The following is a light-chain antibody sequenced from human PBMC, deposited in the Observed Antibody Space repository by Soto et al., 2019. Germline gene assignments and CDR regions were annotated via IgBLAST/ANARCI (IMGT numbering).Light chain of an antibody. CDR2: GAS. CDR1: QNVGTD. Sequence: EIVLTQSPGTLSFSPGERATLSCRASQNVGTDFLAWYQQRPGQAPRLLIYGASTRVTGIPARFSGSGSGTEFTLTISSLQSDDFTVYYCQQYNNWPPTWTFGQGTKVEIK. V-gene: IGKV3-15*01. CDR3: QQYNNWPPTWT. J-gene: IGKJ1*01.